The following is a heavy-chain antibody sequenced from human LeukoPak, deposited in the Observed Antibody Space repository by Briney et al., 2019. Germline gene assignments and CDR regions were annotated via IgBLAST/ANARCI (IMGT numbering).Heavy chain of an antibody. J-gene: IGHJ4*02. CDR1: SGSFSGYY. CDR2: INRSGST. V-gene: IGHV4-34*01. D-gene: IGHD3-9*01. Sequence: SETLSLTCAVSSGSFSGYYWSWIRQPPGKGLEWFGEINRSGSTNYNSSLKSRVTISVDTSKNQFSLKLSSVTAADTAVYYCARHSRTYYDILTGPYGGYFDYWGQRILVTVSS. CDR3: ARHSRTYYDILTGPYGGYFDY.